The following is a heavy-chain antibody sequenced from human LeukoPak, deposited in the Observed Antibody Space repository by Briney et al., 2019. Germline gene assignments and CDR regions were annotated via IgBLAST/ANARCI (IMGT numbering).Heavy chain of an antibody. V-gene: IGHV3-9*01. D-gene: IGHD1-1*01. Sequence: SLKFSVAAPGFTCENYPMHWVRQAPGKGLEWVSGISWNSGSIGYADSVKGRFTISRDNAKNSLYLQMNSPRAEDTAVYYCARGLYYNLYWGQGALVTVSS. CDR1: GFTCENYP. CDR3: ARGLYYNLY. J-gene: IGHJ4*02. CDR2: ISWNSGSI.